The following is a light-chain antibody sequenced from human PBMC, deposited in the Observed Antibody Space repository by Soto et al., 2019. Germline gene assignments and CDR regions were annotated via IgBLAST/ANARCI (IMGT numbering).Light chain of an antibody. CDR2: SNN. V-gene: IGLV1-44*01. CDR3: AAWNDSLNGYYV. J-gene: IGLJ1*01. Sequence: QSVLTQPPSASGTPGQRVTISCSGSSSNIGSNTVNWYQQLPGTAPKLLIYSNNQRPSGAPDRVSGSKSGTSASLAISGLQSEEEADYYCAAWNDSLNGYYVFGTGTKVPVL. CDR1: SSNIGSNT.